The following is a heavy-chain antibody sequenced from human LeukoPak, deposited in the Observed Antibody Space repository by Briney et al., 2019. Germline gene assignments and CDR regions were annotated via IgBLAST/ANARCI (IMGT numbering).Heavy chain of an antibody. V-gene: IGHV4-59*01. Sequence: PSQTLSLTCTVSGGSISSYYWSWIRQPPGKGLEWIGYIYYSGSTNYNPSLKSRVTISVDTSKNQFSLKLSSVTAADTAVYYCARGRSGSEFDYWGQGTLVTVSS. CDR2: IYYSGST. J-gene: IGHJ4*02. CDR3: ARGRSGSEFDY. CDR1: GGSISSYY. D-gene: IGHD3-10*01.